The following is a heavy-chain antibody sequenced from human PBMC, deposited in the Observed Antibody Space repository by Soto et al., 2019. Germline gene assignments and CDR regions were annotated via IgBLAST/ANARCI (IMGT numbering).Heavy chain of an antibody. CDR3: ARGMGRYYFDY. CDR2: IYYSGST. J-gene: IGHJ4*02. Sequence: QVQLQESGPGLVKPSQTLSLTCTVSTASLSSGNYYWTWIRQHPGKGLEWIGYIYYSGSTYYNPSLKSRFTISVDTSMNQFSLKLSSVTAADTAMYYCARGMGRYYFDYWGQGTMVTVSS. CDR1: TASLSSGNYY. V-gene: IGHV4-31*03. D-gene: IGHD1-26*01.